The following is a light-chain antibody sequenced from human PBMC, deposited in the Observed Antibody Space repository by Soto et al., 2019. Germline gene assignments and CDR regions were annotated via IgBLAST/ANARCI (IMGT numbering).Light chain of an antibody. CDR3: HQRKSWPRT. CDR1: QSVSNS. Sequence: EIVMTQSPATLSVSPGGRATVSCRASQSVSNSLAWYQQKPGQAPRLLIHGASTRATGVPATFSGSGSGTEFTLTISSLEPEDFAVYYCHQRKSWPRTFGQGTKVDIK. J-gene: IGKJ1*01. V-gene: IGKV3-15*01. CDR2: GAS.